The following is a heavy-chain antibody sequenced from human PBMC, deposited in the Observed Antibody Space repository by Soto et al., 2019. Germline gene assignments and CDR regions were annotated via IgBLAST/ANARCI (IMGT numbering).Heavy chain of an antibody. Sequence: GGSLRLSCAASGFTFSSYGMHWVRQAPGKGLEWVAVISYDGSNKYYADSVKGRFTISRDNSKNTLYLQMNSLRAEDTAVYYCAKDWRFLEWLILFGMDVWGQGTTVTVSS. CDR1: GFTFSSYG. J-gene: IGHJ6*02. D-gene: IGHD3-3*01. CDR2: ISYDGSNK. V-gene: IGHV3-30*18. CDR3: AKDWRFLEWLILFGMDV.